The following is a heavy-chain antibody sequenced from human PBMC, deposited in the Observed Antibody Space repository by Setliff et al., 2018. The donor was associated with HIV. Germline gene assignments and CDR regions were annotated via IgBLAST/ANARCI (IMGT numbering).Heavy chain of an antibody. CDR1: GYTFTGYY. V-gene: IGHV1-2*02. J-gene: IGHJ6*03. CDR2: INPNSGGT. D-gene: IGHD3-16*01. CDR3: ARDVPWGDYYYYMDV. Sequence: ASVKVSCKASGYTFTGYYMHWVRQAPGQGLEWMGWINPNSGGTNYAQKFQGRVTMTRDTSISTAYMELSRLRSDDTAVYYCARDVPWGDYYYYMDVWGKGTTVTVSS.